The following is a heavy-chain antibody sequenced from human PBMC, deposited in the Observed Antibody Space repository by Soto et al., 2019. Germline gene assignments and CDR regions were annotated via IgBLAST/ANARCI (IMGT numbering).Heavy chain of an antibody. CDR3: ARGGGGINFDY. V-gene: IGHV1-46*01. J-gene: IGHJ4*02. Sequence: QVQLVQSGAEVKKPGASVKVSCKASGYTFTSYYMHWVRQAPGQGLEWMGIINPSGGSTSYAQKFQGRGTMTRDTSTSTVYMELSSLRCEATAVYYCARGGGGINFDYWGQGTLVTVSS. CDR1: GYTFTSYY. CDR2: INPSGGST. D-gene: IGHD3-16*01.